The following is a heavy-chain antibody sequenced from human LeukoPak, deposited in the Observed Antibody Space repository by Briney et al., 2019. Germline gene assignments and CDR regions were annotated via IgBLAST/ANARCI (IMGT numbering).Heavy chain of an antibody. CDR1: GGPISSYY. J-gene: IGHJ6*03. CDR3: ARLDATIHYYYYMDV. Sequence: PSETLSLICTVSGGPISSYYWSWIRQPPGKGLEWIGYIYTSGSTNYNPSLKSRVTISVDTSKTQFSLKLSSVTAADTAVYYCARLDATIHYYYYMDVWGKGTTVTVSS. CDR2: IYTSGST. D-gene: IGHD5-12*01. V-gene: IGHV4-4*08.